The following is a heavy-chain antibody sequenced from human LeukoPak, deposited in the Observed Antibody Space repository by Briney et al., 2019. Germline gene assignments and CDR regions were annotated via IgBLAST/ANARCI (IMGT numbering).Heavy chain of an antibody. V-gene: IGHV4-4*07. D-gene: IGHD5-12*01. CDR1: GGSISSYY. CDR2: IYSSGST. J-gene: IGHJ4*02. Sequence: PSETLSLTCTVSGGSISSYYWSWIRQPAGQGLEWIGRIYSSGSTHYNPSLKSRVTMSVNTSRNQFSLKLSSVTAADTAVYYCARERGQDDYLTYDYWGQGTLVTVSS. CDR3: ARERGQDDYLTYDY.